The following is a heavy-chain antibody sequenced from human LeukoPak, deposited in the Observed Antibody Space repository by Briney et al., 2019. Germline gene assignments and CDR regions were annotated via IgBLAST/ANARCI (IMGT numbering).Heavy chain of an antibody. Sequence: PGGSLRLSCAASGFTFSSYGMHWVRQAPGKGLEWVAVISYDGSNKYYADSVKGRFTISRDNSKNTLYLQMNSLRAEDTAVYYCAKDGPWIVVAPSIPNRCNWFDPWGQGTLVTVSS. CDR1: GFTFSSYG. D-gene: IGHD3-22*01. CDR2: ISYDGSNK. CDR3: AKDGPWIVVAPSIPNRCNWFDP. V-gene: IGHV3-30*18. J-gene: IGHJ5*02.